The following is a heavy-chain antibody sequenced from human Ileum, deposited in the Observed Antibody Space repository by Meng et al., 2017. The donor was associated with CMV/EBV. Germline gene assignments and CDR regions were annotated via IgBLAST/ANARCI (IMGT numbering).Heavy chain of an antibody. CDR3: AKWAQSSRWPPDPFDP. V-gene: IGHV1-18*01. D-gene: IGHD5-24*01. Sequence: HVLSAQSGAEVKTPGASVKVSCKTSGFTFTHYGITWVRQAPGQGLEYMGWISAYNGNTNYAQKFLGRATMTTDASTSTAYMELRSLTSDDTAVYYCAKWAQSSRWPPDPFDPWGQGTLVTVSS. CDR1: GFTFTHYG. J-gene: IGHJ5*02. CDR2: ISAYNGNT.